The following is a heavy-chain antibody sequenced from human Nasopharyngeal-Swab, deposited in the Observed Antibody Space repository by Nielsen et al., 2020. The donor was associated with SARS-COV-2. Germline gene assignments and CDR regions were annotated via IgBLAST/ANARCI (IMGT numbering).Heavy chain of an antibody. Sequence: GGSLRLSCAASGFTFTDYYMTWVRQAPGKGPEWVSYITNGGIMTYYADSVKGRFTMSRDNAKTSLYLQMNSLRAEDTAMYYCARGQKGSGSYWSRSYFYMDVWGKGTTVTVSS. V-gene: IGHV3-11*04. J-gene: IGHJ6*03. CDR2: ITNGGIMT. CDR3: ARGQKGSGSYWSRSYFYMDV. D-gene: IGHD3-10*01. CDR1: GFTFTDYY.